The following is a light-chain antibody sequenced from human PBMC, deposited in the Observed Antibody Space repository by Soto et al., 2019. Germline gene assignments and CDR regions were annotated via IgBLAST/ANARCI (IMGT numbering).Light chain of an antibody. CDR3: QHYDSLPGT. CDR1: QSFTRGS. V-gene: IGKV3-20*01. Sequence: EIVLTQSPDTLSLSPGERVTLSCRASQSFTRGSLAWYQQQPGQAPRLLIFDAAYRATGIPDRFSGSRSGTDFTLTITRVEPEDFAVYYCQHYDSLPGTFGQGTKVEIK. CDR2: DAA. J-gene: IGKJ1*01.